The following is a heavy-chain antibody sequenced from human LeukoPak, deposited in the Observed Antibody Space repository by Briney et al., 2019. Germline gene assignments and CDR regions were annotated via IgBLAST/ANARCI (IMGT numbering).Heavy chain of an antibody. CDR3: AATITGGNYYYMDV. Sequence: GGSLRLSCAASGFTFSRSAIHWVRQAPRKGLESVSGITSGGGSTYYANSVKGRFIISRDNSKNTLYLQMGSLGAEDMAVYYCAATITGGNYYYMDVWGKGTTVTVSS. CDR1: GFTFSRSA. J-gene: IGHJ6*03. CDR2: ITSGGGST. D-gene: IGHD3-3*01. V-gene: IGHV3-64*01.